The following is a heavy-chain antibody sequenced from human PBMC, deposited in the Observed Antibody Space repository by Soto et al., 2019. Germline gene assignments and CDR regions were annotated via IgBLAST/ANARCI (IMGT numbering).Heavy chain of an antibody. D-gene: IGHD2-15*01. CDR3: ARVSSSIVVVPDYGMDV. CDR2: ISGKNGNT. CDR1: GYTFISHG. J-gene: IGHJ6*02. V-gene: IGHV1-18*04. Sequence: QVQLVQSGVEVKKPGASVKVSCKASGYTFISHGISWVRQAPGQGLEWMGWISGKNGNTNYAQKLQGRVTLTTDTSTRTAYMELRSLRSDDTAVYYCARVSSSIVVVPDYGMDVWCQGTTVTVSS.